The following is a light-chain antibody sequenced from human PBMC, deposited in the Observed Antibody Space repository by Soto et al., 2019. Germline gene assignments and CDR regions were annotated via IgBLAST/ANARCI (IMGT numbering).Light chain of an antibody. V-gene: IGLV2-14*03. CDR1: SSDVGGYNY. CDR2: DVS. Sequence: QSVLTQPASVSGSPGQSITISCTGTSSDVGGYNYVSWYQQHPGKAPKLMIYDVSNRPSGVSNRFSGSKSGNTASLTISGLQAEDEADYYCSSYTITSTVLFGGGTQLTVL. J-gene: IGLJ2*01. CDR3: SSYTITSTVL.